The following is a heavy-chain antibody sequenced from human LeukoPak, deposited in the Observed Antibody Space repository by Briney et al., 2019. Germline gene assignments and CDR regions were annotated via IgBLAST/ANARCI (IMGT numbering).Heavy chain of an antibody. CDR3: ARDRGNDYNSYFFDY. Sequence: PGGSLRLSCAASGFTFDDYAMHWVRQAPGKGLEWVSGISWNSGSIGYADSVKGRFTISRDNAKNSLYLQMNSLRAEDTAVYYCARDRGNDYNSYFFDYWGQGTLVTVSS. J-gene: IGHJ4*02. V-gene: IGHV3-9*01. D-gene: IGHD5-24*01. CDR2: ISWNSGSI. CDR1: GFTFDDYA.